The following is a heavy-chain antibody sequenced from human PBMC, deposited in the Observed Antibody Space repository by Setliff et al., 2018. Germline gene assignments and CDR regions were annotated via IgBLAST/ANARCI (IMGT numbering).Heavy chain of an antibody. CDR1: GFTFSNYG. CDR2: ITSSGNTI. Sequence: PGGSLRLSCVASGFTFSNYGMHWVRQAPGKGLECISYITSSGNTIYYADSVKGRFTISRDNAKNTLYLQMNSLKTEDTAVYYCTTDPRYWGQGALVTVSS. V-gene: IGHV3-48*04. D-gene: IGHD6-6*01. CDR3: TTDPRY. J-gene: IGHJ4*02.